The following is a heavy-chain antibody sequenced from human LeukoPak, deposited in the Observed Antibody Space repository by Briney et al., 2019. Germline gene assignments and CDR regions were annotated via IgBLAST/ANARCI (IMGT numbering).Heavy chain of an antibody. V-gene: IGHV1-24*01. CDR2: FDPEDGET. J-gene: IGHJ6*04. D-gene: IGHD4-17*01. CDR3: ATTYYGDYGMDV. CDR1: GYILTELS. Sequence: ASVKVSCKVSGYILTELSMHWVRQAPGKGLEWMGGFDPEDGETIYAQKFQGRVTMTEDTSTDTAYMELSSLRSEDTAVYYCATTYYGDYGMDVWGKGTTVTVSS.